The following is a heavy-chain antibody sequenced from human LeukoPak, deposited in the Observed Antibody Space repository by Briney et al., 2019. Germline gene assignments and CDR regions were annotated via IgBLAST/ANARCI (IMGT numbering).Heavy chain of an antibody. CDR3: ARHQFVSKWSPFGY. CDR1: DGSISSYY. Sequence: SETLSLTCTVSDGSISSYYWSWIRQPPGKGLEWIGHIYYSGSINYNPSLKSRITISVDTSKNQFSLKLSSVTAADTAVYYCARHQFVSKWSPFGYWGQGTLVTVSA. D-gene: IGHD2-15*01. J-gene: IGHJ4*02. V-gene: IGHV4-59*08. CDR2: IYYSGSI.